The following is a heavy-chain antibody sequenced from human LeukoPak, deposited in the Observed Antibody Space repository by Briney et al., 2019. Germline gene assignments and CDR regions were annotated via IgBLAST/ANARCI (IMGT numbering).Heavy chain of an antibody. CDR2: IIPILGIP. V-gene: IGHV1-69*04. D-gene: IGHD5-12*01. J-gene: IGHJ4*02. CDR1: GGTFSSYT. CDR3: ARDDGYDWEGFDY. Sequence: SVNVSCTASGGTFSSYTISWVRQAPGQGLEWMGGIIPILGIPNYAQKFQGRVTITADKSTSTAYMELSSLRSEDTAVYYCARDDGYDWEGFDYWGQGTLVTVSS.